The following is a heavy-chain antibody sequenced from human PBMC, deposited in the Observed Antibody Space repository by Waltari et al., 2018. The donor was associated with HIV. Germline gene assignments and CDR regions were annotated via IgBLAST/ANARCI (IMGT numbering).Heavy chain of an antibody. V-gene: IGHV4-59*13. CDR1: SDAIKNDS. CDR3: ARGRRWLQFHGHYYFDY. CDR2: ISYRGST. Sequence: QVQLQESGPGLVKPSETLSLTCNVSSDAIKNDSWNWISQPQGKELEWIGYISYRGSTKYGPSLKSRVTMSLVSSKNQFSLKLRSVTAADTAVYFCARGRRWLQFHGHYYFDYWGQGTLVTVSS. D-gene: IGHD3-10*01. J-gene: IGHJ4*02.